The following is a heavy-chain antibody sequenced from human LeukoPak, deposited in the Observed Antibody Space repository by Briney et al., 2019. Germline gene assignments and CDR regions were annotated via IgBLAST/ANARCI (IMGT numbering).Heavy chain of an antibody. CDR2: IYYSGST. D-gene: IGHD2-15*01. V-gene: IGHV4-59*08. CDR1: GGSISRFF. J-gene: IGHJ4*02. CDR3: SRGYYYLDY. Sequence: SETLSLTCTVAGGSISRFFWRWIRQPPGKGLEWIGYIYYSGSTNYNPSLKSRVTISIDKSKTQFSLRLSSVTAADTAVYYCSRGYYYLDYWGQGTLVTVSS.